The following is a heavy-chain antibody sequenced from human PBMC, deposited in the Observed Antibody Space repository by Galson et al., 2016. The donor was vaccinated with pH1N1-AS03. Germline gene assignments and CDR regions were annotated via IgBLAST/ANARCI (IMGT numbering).Heavy chain of an antibody. J-gene: IGHJ4*01. CDR2: IGGGTDSI. V-gene: IGHV3-48*04. Sequence: SLRLSCAASGVTVSNNFMKWVRQAPGKGLEWLSYIGGGTDSIYYGDSVKGRFIVSRDNIRKSVYLQMNTLRVEDTALYYCASRRWLQNEYYFDHWGHGVLVIVSA. CDR3: ASRRWLQNEYYFDH. CDR1: GVTVSNNF. D-gene: IGHD5-24*01.